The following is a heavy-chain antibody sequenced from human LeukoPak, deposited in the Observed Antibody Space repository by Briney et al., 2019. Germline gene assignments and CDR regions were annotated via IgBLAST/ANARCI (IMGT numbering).Heavy chain of an antibody. CDR1: GGTFSSYA. V-gene: IGHV1-69*13. CDR2: IIPIFGTA. D-gene: IGHD3-10*01. CDR3: ARLRLLWFGESYYYYGMDV. J-gene: IGHJ6*04. Sequence: GASVKVSCKASGGTFSSYAISWVRQAPGQGLEWMGGIIPIFGTANYAQKFQGRVTITADESTSTAYMELSSLRSEDTAVYCCARLRLLWFGESYYYYGMDVWGKGTTVTVSS.